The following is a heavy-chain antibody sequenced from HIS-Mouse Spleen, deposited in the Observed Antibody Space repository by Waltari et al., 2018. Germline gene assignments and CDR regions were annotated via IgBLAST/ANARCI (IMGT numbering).Heavy chain of an antibody. V-gene: IGHV4-39*07. D-gene: IGHD6-19*01. CDR2: IYYSGST. CDR1: GGSISSRSYY. J-gene: IGHJ3*02. CDR3: ASSNSSGNAFDI. Sequence: QLQLQESGPGLVKPSETLSLTCTVPGGSISSRSYYWGWIRQPPGKGLEWIGSIYYSGSTYYNPSLKSRVTISVDTSKNQFSLKLSSVTAADTAVYYCASSNSSGNAFDIWGQGTMVTVSS.